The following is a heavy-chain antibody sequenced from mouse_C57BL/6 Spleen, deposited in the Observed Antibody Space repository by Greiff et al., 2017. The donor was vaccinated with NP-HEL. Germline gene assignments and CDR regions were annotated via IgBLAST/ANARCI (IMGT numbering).Heavy chain of an antibody. D-gene: IGHD1-1*01. CDR3: ARDSHYGSSHYFDY. V-gene: IGHV1-55*01. J-gene: IGHJ2*01. CDR1: GYTFTSYW. CDR2: IYPGSGST. Sequence: QVQLQQPGAELVKPGASVKMSCKASGYTFTSYWITWVKQRPGQGLEWIGDIYPGSGSTNYNEKFKSKATLTVDTSSSTAYMQLSSLTSEDSAVYYCARDSHYGSSHYFDYWGQGTTLTVSS.